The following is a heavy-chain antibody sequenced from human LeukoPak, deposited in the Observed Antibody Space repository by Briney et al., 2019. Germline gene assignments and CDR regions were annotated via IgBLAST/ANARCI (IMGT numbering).Heavy chain of an antibody. Sequence: SETLSLTCAVSGGSISSANWWSWVRQPPGKGLEWIGEIHHSGTTTYNPSLKSRLTISVDESKNQFSLTLNSVTAADTAVYYCARGHRRVVTNYFDYWGQGTLVTVSS. CDR3: ARGHRRVVTNYFDY. CDR2: IHHSGTT. J-gene: IGHJ4*02. D-gene: IGHD2-21*02. V-gene: IGHV4-4*02. CDR1: GGSISSANW.